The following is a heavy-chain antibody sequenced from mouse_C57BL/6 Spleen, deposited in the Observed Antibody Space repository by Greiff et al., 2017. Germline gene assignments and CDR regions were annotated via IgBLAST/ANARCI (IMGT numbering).Heavy chain of an antibody. Sequence: EVQLQQSGAELVKPGASVKLSCTASGFNIKDYYMHWVKQRTEQGLEWIGRIDPEDGETKYDPKFQGKATITADTSSNTAYLQLSSLTSEDTAVYYCARGSVHDYWGQGTTLTVSS. J-gene: IGHJ2*01. CDR1: GFNIKDYY. CDR3: ARGSVHDY. V-gene: IGHV14-2*01. CDR2: IDPEDGET.